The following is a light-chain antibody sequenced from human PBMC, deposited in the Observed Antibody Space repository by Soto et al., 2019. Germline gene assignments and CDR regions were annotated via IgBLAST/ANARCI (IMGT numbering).Light chain of an antibody. V-gene: IGLV2-14*03. CDR1: RSDLGGYNF. Sequence: QSALTQPASVSGSPGQSITISCTGTRSDLGGYNFVSWFQDHPGKAPKLLIFDVNSRPSGVSNRFSVSKSGTTASLTISGLQPEDEADYYCSSYTSSSPHVFGGGTKVTAL. J-gene: IGLJ2*01. CDR3: SSYTSSSPHV. CDR2: DVN.